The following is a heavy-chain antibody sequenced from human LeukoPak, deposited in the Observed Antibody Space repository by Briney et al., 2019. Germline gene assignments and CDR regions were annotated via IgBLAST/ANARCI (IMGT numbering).Heavy chain of an antibody. CDR3: ARVHYGSGSLYSYYYYMDV. CDR1: GFTFSSYE. J-gene: IGHJ6*03. CDR2: IYSGGST. V-gene: IGHV3-66*01. Sequence: GGSLRLSCAASGFTFSSYEMNWVRQAPGKGLEWVSVIYSGGSTYYADSVKGRFTISRDNSKNTLYLQMNSLRAEDTAVYYCARVHYGSGSLYSYYYYMDVWGKGTTVTISS. D-gene: IGHD3-10*01.